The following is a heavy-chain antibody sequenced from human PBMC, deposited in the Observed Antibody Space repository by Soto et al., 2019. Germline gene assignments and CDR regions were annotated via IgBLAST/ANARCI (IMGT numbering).Heavy chain of an antibody. CDR2: ISSSGGTI. CDR3: ARLSVRDCSGGSCSQLGY. D-gene: IGHD2-15*01. J-gene: IGHJ4*02. V-gene: IGHV3-48*02. CDR1: GFTFSTYS. Sequence: EVQLVESGGGLVQPGGSVRLSCAASGFTFSTYSMNWVRQAPGKGLEWVSFISSSGGTIYYADSVKGRFTISRDNAKNSLYLQMNSLSDEDTAAYYCARLSVRDCSGGSCSQLGYWGQGTLVTVSS.